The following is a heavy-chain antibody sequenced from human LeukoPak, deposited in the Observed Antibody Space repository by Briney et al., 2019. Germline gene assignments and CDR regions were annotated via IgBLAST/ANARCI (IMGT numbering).Heavy chain of an antibody. V-gene: IGHV5-51*01. CDR1: GYSFTSYW. J-gene: IGHJ6*03. Sequence: RGESLKISCKGSGYSFTSYWIGWVRQMPGKGLGGMGMIYPGDSDTRYSPSFQGQVTIAADKSISTASLQWRGLQAADTAIFYCARRLNGPSYYYMDVWGKGTTVTVSS. CDR3: ARRLNGPSYYYMDV. D-gene: IGHD2-8*01. CDR2: IYPGDSDT.